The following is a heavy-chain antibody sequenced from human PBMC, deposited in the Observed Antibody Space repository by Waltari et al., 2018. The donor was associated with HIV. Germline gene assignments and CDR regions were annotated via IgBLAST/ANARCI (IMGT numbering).Heavy chain of an antibody. CDR1: GYSISSGYY. CDR3: ARATYSSGCHDS. Sequence: QVQLQESGPGLVKPSETLSLTCAVSGYSISSGYYWGWIRQPPGKGLEWIGSIYHSGSTYYNPALKSRVTISVDTSKSQFSLKLTSVTAADTAVYYCARATYSSGCHDSWGQGNLVTVSS. V-gene: IGHV4-38-2*01. CDR2: IYHSGST. D-gene: IGHD6-19*01. J-gene: IGHJ4*02.